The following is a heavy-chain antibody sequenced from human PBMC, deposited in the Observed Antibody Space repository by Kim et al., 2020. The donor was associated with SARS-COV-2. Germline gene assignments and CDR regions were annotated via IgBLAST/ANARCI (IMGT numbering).Heavy chain of an antibody. CDR3: ARDGGGFDY. J-gene: IGHJ4*02. CDR1: GYTFSDHY. V-gene: IGHV1-2*02. Sequence: ASVKVSCKTSGYTFSDHYIQWVRQAPGQGLEWMGWVTPTSGGTHFAQKFQGRVTMTRDMSINKAYMQLSSLGSDDTAIYYCARDGGGFDYWGQGTLVTVS. CDR2: VTPTSGGT.